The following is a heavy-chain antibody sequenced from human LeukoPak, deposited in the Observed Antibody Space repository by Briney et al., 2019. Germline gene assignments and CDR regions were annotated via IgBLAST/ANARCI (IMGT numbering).Heavy chain of an antibody. Sequence: GGSLRLSCAASGLTFSSYAMHWVRQAPGKGLEWVAVISYDGSNKYYADSVKGRFTISRDNSKNTLYLQMNSLRAEDTAVYYCARGGDYRPYYGMDVWGQGTTVTVSS. V-gene: IGHV3-30*04. J-gene: IGHJ6*02. CDR1: GLTFSSYA. CDR3: ARGGDYRPYYGMDV. CDR2: ISYDGSNK. D-gene: IGHD4-17*01.